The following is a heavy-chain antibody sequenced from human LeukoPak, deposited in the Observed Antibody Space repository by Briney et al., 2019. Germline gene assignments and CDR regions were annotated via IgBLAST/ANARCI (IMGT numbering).Heavy chain of an antibody. V-gene: IGHV1-8*01. J-gene: IGHJ4*02. Sequence: GASVKVSCKASGYTFTSYDINWVRRATGQGLEWMGWMNPNSGNTGYAQKFQGRVTMTRNTSISTAYMELSSLRSEDTAVYYCARGPYTMVRGVIDYWGQGTLVTVSS. CDR3: ARGPYTMVRGVIDY. CDR1: GYTFTSYD. CDR2: MNPNSGNT. D-gene: IGHD3-10*01.